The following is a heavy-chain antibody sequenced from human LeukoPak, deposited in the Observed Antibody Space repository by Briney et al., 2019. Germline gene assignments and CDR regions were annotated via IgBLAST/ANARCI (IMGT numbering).Heavy chain of an antibody. Sequence: GGSLTLSCAASGFTFSGYAMSWVRQAPRKGLEWVSSISTSGDDTNSADSVKGRFTISRDNSKNTLYLQMNSLRAEDTAVYYCARLNYFDTGGYSPFDYWGQGTLVTVSS. CDR2: ISTSGDDT. J-gene: IGHJ4*02. D-gene: IGHD3-22*01. CDR1: GFTFSGYA. V-gene: IGHV3-23*01. CDR3: ARLNYFDTGGYSPFDY.